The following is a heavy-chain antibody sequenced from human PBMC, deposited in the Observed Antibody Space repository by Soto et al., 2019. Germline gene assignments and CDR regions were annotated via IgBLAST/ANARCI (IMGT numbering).Heavy chain of an antibody. D-gene: IGHD4-4*01. CDR3: ARDGGGDYRNVNYYSYYMDV. J-gene: IGHJ6*03. V-gene: IGHV1-18*01. Sequence: QVQLVQSGAEVKKPGASVKVSCKASGYTFISYGFSWVRQAPGQGLEWMGWISAYNGRTSYAQKLQGRVTMTTDTSTSTAYMELRSLRSDDTDVYYCARDGGGDYRNVNYYSYYMDVWDKGTTVTFSS. CDR2: ISAYNGRT. CDR1: GYTFISYG.